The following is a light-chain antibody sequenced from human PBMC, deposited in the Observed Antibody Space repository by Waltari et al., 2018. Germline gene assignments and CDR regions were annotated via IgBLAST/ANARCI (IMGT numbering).Light chain of an antibody. J-gene: IGLJ1*01. CDR1: SSDVGGYNY. Sequence: QSALTQPPSASGSPGQSVTIACTGTSSDVGGYNYVPWYRQHPGKAPKLMIYEVSKRPSGVPDRFSGSKSSNTASLTVSGLQAEDEADYYCSSYAGSNNYVFGTGTKVTVL. CDR2: EVS. V-gene: IGLV2-8*01. CDR3: SSYAGSNNYV.